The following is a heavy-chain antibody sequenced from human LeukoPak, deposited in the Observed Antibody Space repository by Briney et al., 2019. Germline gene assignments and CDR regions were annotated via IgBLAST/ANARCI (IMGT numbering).Heavy chain of an antibody. CDR1: GGSISSYY. CDR3: ARSVLGYSYGLHIDY. V-gene: IGHV4-59*01. CDR2: IHYRGST. Sequence: PSGTLSLTCTVSGGSISSYYWSWIRQPPGKGLEWIGYIHYRGSTNYNPSLKSRVTISVDTSKNQFSLKLSSLTAADTAVYYCARSVLGYSYGLHIDYWGQGTLVTVRS. D-gene: IGHD5-18*01. J-gene: IGHJ4*02.